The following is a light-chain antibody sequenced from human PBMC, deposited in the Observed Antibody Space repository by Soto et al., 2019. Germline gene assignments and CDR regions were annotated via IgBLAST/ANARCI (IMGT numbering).Light chain of an antibody. Sequence: DIQMTQSPSSLASSVGDRVTITCRASQTISNFLNWYQKKPGKAPTLLIYSASSLQRGVPANFSGSGSGADFTLTISHVRPEDLATYYCQQTYSAPHTFGQGTEVDIK. V-gene: IGKV1-39*01. CDR1: QTISNF. CDR2: SAS. J-gene: IGKJ2*01. CDR3: QQTYSAPHT.